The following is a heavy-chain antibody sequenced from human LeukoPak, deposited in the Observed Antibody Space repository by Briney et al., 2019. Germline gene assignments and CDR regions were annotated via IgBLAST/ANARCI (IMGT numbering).Heavy chain of an antibody. J-gene: IGHJ4*02. V-gene: IGHV3-21*01. CDR3: ARDVRGTLFDY. CDR2: ISSSSSYI. D-gene: IGHD3-10*02. Sequence: GRSLRLSCAASGFTFSSYSINCVRQAPGKGLEWVSSISSSSSYIYYADSVKGRFTISRDNAKNSLYLQMNSLRAEDTAVYYCARDVRGTLFDYWGQGTLVTVSS. CDR1: GFTFSSYS.